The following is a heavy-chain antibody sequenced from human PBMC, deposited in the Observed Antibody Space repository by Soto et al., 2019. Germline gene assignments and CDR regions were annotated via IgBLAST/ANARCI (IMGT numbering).Heavy chain of an antibody. J-gene: IGHJ6*02. D-gene: IGHD3-22*01. CDR3: VKFGYYYDSSGYSDV. CDR2: ISSNGGST. CDR1: GFTFSSYA. Sequence: HPGGSLRLSCSASGFTFSSYAMHWVRQAPGKGLEYVSAISSNGGSTYYADSVKGRFTISRDNSKNTLYLQMSSLRAEDTAVYYCVKFGYYYDSSGYSDVWGQGTTVTVSS. V-gene: IGHV3-64D*06.